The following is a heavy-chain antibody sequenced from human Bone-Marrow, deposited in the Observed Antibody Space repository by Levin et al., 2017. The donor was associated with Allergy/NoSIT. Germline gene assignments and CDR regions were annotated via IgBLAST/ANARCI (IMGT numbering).Heavy chain of an antibody. CDR3: SKGRNIVVPYGMDV. V-gene: IGHV3-9*01. Sequence: GGSLRLSCAASGFTFDGYAMHWVRQGPGKGLEWVSGITWNSGNIGYADSVKGRFTISRDNAKNSLYLQMNSLRPEDTALYYCSKGRNIVVPYGMDVWGQGTTVTVSS. D-gene: IGHD2-21*01. CDR1: GFTFDGYA. J-gene: IGHJ6*02. CDR2: ITWNSGNI.